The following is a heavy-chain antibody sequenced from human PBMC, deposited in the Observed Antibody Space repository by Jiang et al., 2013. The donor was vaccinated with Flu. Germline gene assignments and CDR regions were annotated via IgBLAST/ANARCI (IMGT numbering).Heavy chain of an antibody. V-gene: IGHV1-46*01. Sequence: SGGSTSYAQKFQGRVTMTRDTSTSTVYMELSSLRSEDTAVYYCARGYPVRHPLDYWGQGTLVTVSS. CDR2: SGGST. J-gene: IGHJ4*02. D-gene: IGHD3-16*02. CDR3: ARGYPVRHPLDY.